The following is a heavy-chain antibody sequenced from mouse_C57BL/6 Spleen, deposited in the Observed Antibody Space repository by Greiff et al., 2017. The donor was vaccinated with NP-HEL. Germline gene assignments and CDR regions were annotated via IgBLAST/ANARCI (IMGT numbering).Heavy chain of an antibody. CDR3: ARPYYSNYGVYFDY. CDR1: GYTFTSYW. CDR2: IDPSDSYT. D-gene: IGHD2-5*01. V-gene: IGHV1-59*01. Sequence: VQLQQPGAELVRPGTSVKLSCKASGYTFTSYWMHWVKQRPGQGLEWIGVIDPSDSYTNYNQKFKGKATLTVDTSSSTAYMQLSSLTSEDSAVYYCARPYYSNYGVYFDYWGQGTTLTVSS. J-gene: IGHJ2*01.